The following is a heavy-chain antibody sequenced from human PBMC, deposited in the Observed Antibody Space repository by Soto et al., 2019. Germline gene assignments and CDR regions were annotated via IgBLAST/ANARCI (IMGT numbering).Heavy chain of an antibody. D-gene: IGHD2-15*01. J-gene: IGHJ4*02. CDR2: ISGSGGST. CDR3: AKRRGAGGHFYC. CDR1: GFTFSSSA. Sequence: PGGSLRLSCAASGFTFSSSAMSWVRQAPGKGLEWVSAISGSGGSTYYADSVKGRFTSSRDNAKDTLFLQMSSLRAEDTAVYYGAKRRGAGGHFYCWGQGALGSVSS. V-gene: IGHV3-23*01.